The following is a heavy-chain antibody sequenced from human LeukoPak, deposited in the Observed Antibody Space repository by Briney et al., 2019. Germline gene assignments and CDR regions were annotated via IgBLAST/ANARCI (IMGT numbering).Heavy chain of an antibody. D-gene: IGHD6-19*01. J-gene: IGHJ4*02. Sequence: PSETLTLTCTVSGGSISNYYWTWIRQPPGKGLEWIGYINYRGNTNYNPSLKNRVSMSVDMSKNQFSLKLRSVTAADTAVYFCAIEGYSSGWNDSWGQGTLVTVSS. CDR1: GGSISNYY. CDR2: INYRGNT. V-gene: IGHV4-59*01. CDR3: AIEGYSSGWNDS.